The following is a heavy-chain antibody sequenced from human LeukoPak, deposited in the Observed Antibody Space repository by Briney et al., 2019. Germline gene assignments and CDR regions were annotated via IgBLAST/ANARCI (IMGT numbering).Heavy chain of an antibody. Sequence: PGGSLRLSCVASGFTFSSHAMHWVRQAPGKGLEWVAVISYDGSNKHYADSVKGRFTISRDNSKNTLYLEMNSLRAEDTAVYYCARDPTQDGSGSYPSDYWGRGTPVTVSS. D-gene: IGHD3-10*01. CDR1: GFTFSSHA. J-gene: IGHJ4*02. CDR3: ARDPTQDGSGSYPSDY. CDR2: ISYDGSNK. V-gene: IGHV3-30-3*01.